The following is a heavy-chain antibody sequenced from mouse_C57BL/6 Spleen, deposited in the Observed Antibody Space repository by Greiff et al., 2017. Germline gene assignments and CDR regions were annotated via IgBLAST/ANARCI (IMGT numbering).Heavy chain of an antibody. Sequence: EVKLMESGPGLVKPSQSLSLTCSVTGYSITSGYYWNWIRQFPGNKLEWMGYISYDGSNNYNPSLKNRISITRDTSKNQFFLKLNSVTTEDTATYYCARGDGYDDGSWFAYWGQGTLVTVSA. J-gene: IGHJ3*01. D-gene: IGHD2-2*01. CDR2: ISYDGSN. CDR1: GYSITSGYY. CDR3: ARGDGYDDGSWFAY. V-gene: IGHV3-6*01.